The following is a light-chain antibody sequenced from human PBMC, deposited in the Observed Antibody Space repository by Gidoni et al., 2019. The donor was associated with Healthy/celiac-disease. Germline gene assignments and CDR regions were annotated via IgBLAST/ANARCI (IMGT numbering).Light chain of an antibody. CDR1: SSNIGAGYD. J-gene: IGLJ1*01. CDR2: GNS. Sequence: AVLTQPPSGSGAPGQRVTISCTGSSSNIGAGYDGHWYQQLQGTAPKLLIYGNSNRPSGVPDRFSGSTSGTSASLAITGLQAEDEADYYCQSYDSSLSGPYYVFGTGTKVTVL. V-gene: IGLV1-40*01. CDR3: QSYDSSLSGPYYV.